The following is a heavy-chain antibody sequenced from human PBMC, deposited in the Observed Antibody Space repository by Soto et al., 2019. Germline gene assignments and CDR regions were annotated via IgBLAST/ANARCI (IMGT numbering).Heavy chain of an antibody. J-gene: IGHJ5*02. CDR3: ARALGYDISTGYRGGWFDP. V-gene: IGHV4-31*03. D-gene: IGHD3-9*01. Sequence: SETLSLTCSVSGGSFSINIYYWTWIRQHPGNCPEWIGHIYYSGSTYYNPSLKSRVTISVDTSKNQFSLKLSSVTAADTAVYYCARALGYDISTGYRGGWFDPWGQGTLVTVSS. CDR2: IYYSGST. CDR1: GGSFSINIYY.